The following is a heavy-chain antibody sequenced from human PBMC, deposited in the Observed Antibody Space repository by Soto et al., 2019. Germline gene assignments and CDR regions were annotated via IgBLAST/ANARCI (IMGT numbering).Heavy chain of an antibody. V-gene: IGHV4-28*01. CDR2: IYYTGST. CDR1: GYSISSSNW. Sequence: QVQLQESGPGLVKPSDTLSLTCAVSGYSISSSNWWGWIRQPPGTGLEWIGYIYYTGSTHYNPSLKRRVSMAVDTSKNRCSRKLSSVTAVDTAVYYWARSKPGAGYYYAMDVWGQGTTVTVSS. D-gene: IGHD3-10*01. J-gene: IGHJ6*02. CDR3: ARSKPGAGYYYAMDV.